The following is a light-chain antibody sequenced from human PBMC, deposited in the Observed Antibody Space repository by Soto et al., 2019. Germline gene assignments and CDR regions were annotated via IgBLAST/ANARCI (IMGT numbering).Light chain of an antibody. CDR1: QSVSSS. J-gene: IGKJ3*01. CDR3: QQRSNWPPEVT. V-gene: IGKV3-11*01. Sequence: EIVLTQSPDTPSLSPGERATLSCRASQSVSSSLAWYQQKPGQAPRLLIYDASKRATGIPARFSGSGSGTDFTLTISSLEPEDFAVYYCQQRSNWPPEVTFGPGTKVDIK. CDR2: DAS.